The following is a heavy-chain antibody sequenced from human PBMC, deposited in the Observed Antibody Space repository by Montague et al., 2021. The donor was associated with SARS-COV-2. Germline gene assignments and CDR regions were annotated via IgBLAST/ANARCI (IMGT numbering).Heavy chain of an antibody. J-gene: IGHJ4*02. D-gene: IGHD2-15*01. CDR2: IFYTGSK. CDR1: GGFTSNYY. V-gene: IGHV4-59*01. Sequence: SETLSLTCSVSGGFTSNYYWTWIRQSPGKGLQWIGYIFYTGSKKFNPSLKTRVSMSLDASKNHFSLRLSAVTAADTARYYCARAQNICFIANCVNYFGFWGLGALVTVSS. CDR3: ARAQNICFIANCVNYFGF.